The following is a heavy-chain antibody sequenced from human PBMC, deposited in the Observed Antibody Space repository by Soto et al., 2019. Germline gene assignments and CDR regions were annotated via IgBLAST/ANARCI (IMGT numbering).Heavy chain of an antibody. CDR3: AKVVGYCSGGSCPDDYYYYYYYMDV. CDR1: GFTFSSYA. D-gene: IGHD2-15*01. CDR2: ISGSGGST. J-gene: IGHJ6*03. V-gene: IGHV3-23*01. Sequence: GGSLSLSCAASGFTFSSYAMSWVRQAPGKGLEWVSAISGSGGSTYYADSVKGRFTISRDNSKNTLYLQMNSLRAEDTAVYYCAKVVGYCSGGSCPDDYYYYYYYMDVWGKGTTVTVSS.